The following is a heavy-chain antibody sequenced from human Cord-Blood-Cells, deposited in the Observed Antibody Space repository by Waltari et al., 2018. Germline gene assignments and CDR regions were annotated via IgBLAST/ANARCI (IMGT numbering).Heavy chain of an antibody. Sequence: QVQLQESGPGLVKPAQTLSLPCTVSAGSISSGGYYWSWIRQHPGKGLEWIGYIYYSGSTYYNPSLKSRVTISVDTSKNQFSLKLSSVTAADTAVYYCARVLYSGSYFEWGQGTLVTVSS. CDR2: IYYSGST. J-gene: IGHJ4*02. CDR3: ARVLYSGSYFE. D-gene: IGHD1-26*01. CDR1: AGSISSGGYY. V-gene: IGHV4-31*03.